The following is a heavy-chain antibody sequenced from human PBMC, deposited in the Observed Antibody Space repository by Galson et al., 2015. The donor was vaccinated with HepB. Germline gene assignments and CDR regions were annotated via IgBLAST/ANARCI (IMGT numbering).Heavy chain of an antibody. V-gene: IGHV2-70*04. CDR2: IDWDDDK. J-gene: IGHJ2*01. CDR3: ARSGYSSGWYPWYFDL. Sequence: PALVKPTQTLTLTCTFSGFSLSTTEMRVSWIRQPPGKALEWLARIDWDDDKFYSTSLKTTLTISKDTSKNQVVLTMTNMDPVETPTYYCARSGYSSGWYPWYFDLWGRGTLVTVSS. D-gene: IGHD6-19*01. CDR1: GFSLSTTEMR.